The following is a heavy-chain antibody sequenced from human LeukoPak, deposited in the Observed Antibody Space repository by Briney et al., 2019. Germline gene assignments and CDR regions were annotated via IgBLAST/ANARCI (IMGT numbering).Heavy chain of an antibody. CDR2: ISGSGGST. CDR3: AKSLYGGCDY. J-gene: IGHJ4*02. Sequence: GGSLRLSCAASGFTFSSYVMSWVRQAPGQGLEWVSVISGSGGSTFYADSMKGRFTISRDNSKNTLYLQMNSLRADDTAVYYCAKSLYGGCDYWGQGTVVTVSS. CDR1: GFTFSSYV. D-gene: IGHD3-16*02. V-gene: IGHV3-23*01.